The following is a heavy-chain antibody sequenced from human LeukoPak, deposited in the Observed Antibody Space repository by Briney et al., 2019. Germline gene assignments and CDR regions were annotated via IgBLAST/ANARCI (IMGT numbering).Heavy chain of an antibody. J-gene: IGHJ4*02. CDR1: GYTFTSYG. D-gene: IGHD6-19*01. Sequence: ASVKVSCKASGYTFTSYGISWVRQAPGQGLEWMGWISAYNGNTNYAQKLQGRVTVTTDTSTSTAYMELRSLRSDDTAVYYCAGEVGYSSGFFLYYFDYWGQGTLVTVSS. CDR3: AGEVGYSSGFFLYYFDY. V-gene: IGHV1-18*01. CDR2: ISAYNGNT.